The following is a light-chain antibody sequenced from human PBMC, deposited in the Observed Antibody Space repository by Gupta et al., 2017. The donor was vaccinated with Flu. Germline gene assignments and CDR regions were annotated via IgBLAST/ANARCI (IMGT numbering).Light chain of an antibody. Sequence: QSVLTQPRSASGTPGTRVTISWSGGSSNMGSNYVYWYQQLPGTAPKLLIYRNNQRPSGVPDRFSGSKSGTSASLAISGLRSEDDADYYCAAWDDSLSGPVFGGGTKLTVL. CDR1: SSNMGSNY. J-gene: IGLJ3*02. CDR3: AAWDDSLSGPV. CDR2: RNN. V-gene: IGLV1-47*01.